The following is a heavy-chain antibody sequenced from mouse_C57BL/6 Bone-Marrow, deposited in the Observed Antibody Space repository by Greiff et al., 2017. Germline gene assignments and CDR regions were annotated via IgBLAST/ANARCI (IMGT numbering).Heavy chain of an antibody. J-gene: IGHJ2*01. CDR2: IDPSDSYT. Sequence: VQLQQPGAELVMPGASVKLSCKASGYTFTSYWMHWVKQRPGQGLEWIGEIDPSDSYTNYNQKFKGKSTVTVDKSSSTAYMQLSSLKSEDTAVYYCARSVRRYVDDWGQGTTLTVSA. CDR3: ARSVRRYVDD. CDR1: GYTFTSYW. V-gene: IGHV1-69*01.